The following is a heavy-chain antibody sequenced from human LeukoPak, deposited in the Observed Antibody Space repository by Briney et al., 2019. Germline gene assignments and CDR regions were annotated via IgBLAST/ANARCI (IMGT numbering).Heavy chain of an antibody. J-gene: IGHJ5*02. CDR2: IYTSGST. Sequence: PSETLSLTCTVSGGSISSYCWSWIRQPAGKGLEWIGRIYTSGSTNYNPSLKSRVTMSVDTSKNQFSLKLSSVTAADTAVYYCARVNLDLVAATLGWFDPWGQGTLVTVSS. CDR3: ARVNLDLVAATLGWFDP. D-gene: IGHD2-15*01. V-gene: IGHV4-4*07. CDR1: GGSISSYC.